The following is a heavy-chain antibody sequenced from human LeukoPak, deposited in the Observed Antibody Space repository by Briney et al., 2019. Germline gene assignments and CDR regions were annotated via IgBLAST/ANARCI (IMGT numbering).Heavy chain of an antibody. CDR1: GFTFSSYS. CDR2: ISSSSSYI. V-gene: IGHV3-21*01. D-gene: IGHD6-19*01. CDR3: ATEQAVAGAFDY. J-gene: IGHJ4*02. Sequence: PGGSLRLSCAASGFTFSSYSMNWVRQAPGKGLEWVSSISSSSSYIYYADSVKGRFTISRDNAKNSLYLQMNSLRAEDTAVYYCATEQAVAGAFDYWGQGTLVTVSS.